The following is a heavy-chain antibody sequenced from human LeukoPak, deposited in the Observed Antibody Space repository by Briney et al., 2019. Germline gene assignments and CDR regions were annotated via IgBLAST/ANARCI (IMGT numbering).Heavy chain of an antibody. Sequence: GESLKISCKGSGYSFTSYWIGWVRQMPGKGLEWMGIIYPGDSDTRYSPSFQGQVTISADKSISTAYLQWSSLKASDTDMYYCARLYYYGSGSFDYYGMDVWGQGTTVIVSS. J-gene: IGHJ6*02. CDR1: GYSFTSYW. CDR3: ARLYYYGSGSFDYYGMDV. V-gene: IGHV5-51*01. CDR2: IYPGDSDT. D-gene: IGHD3-10*01.